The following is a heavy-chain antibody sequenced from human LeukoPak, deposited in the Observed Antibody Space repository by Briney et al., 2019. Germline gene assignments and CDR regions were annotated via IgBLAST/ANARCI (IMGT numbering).Heavy chain of an antibody. CDR1: GFTFGSYW. Sequence: PGGSLRLSCVVSGFTFGSYWMSWVRQAPGKGLEWVANIKEDGNEKHYVDSVKGRFTISRDNAKSSLFLQMHSLRVEDTAVYYYARDLAAARLDFRGQGTLVTVSS. CDR2: IKEDGNEK. V-gene: IGHV3-7*01. CDR3: ARDLAAARLDF. D-gene: IGHD6-6*01. J-gene: IGHJ4*02.